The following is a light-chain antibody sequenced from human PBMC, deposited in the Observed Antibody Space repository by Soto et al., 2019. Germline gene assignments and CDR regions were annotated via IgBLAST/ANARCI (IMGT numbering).Light chain of an antibody. CDR2: DVS. J-gene: IGLJ1*01. V-gene: IGLV2-14*01. Sequence: QSVLTQPASVSGSPGQSITISCTGTSTDVGRYNYVSWYQQHPGKAPKLMVYDVSNRPSWVSNRFSGSKSGITASLTISGLQAEDEADYSCTSYTTDTTYVFGTRTKVTDL. CDR3: TSYTTDTTYV. CDR1: STDVGRYNY.